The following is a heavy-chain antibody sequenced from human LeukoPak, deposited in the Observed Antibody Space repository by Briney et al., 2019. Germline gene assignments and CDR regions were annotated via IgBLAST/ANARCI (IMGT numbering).Heavy chain of an antibody. CDR3: ERVGDSSVWQYYLDY. Sequence: GGSLRLSCAASGFTFSSYSMNWVRQAPGKGLEWVSYISSGSSTIYYADSVKGRFTISRDNAKNSLYLQMNSLRAEDTAVYYCERVGDSSVWQYYLDYWGQGTLDTLSS. D-gene: IGHD6-19*01. CDR2: ISSGSSTI. CDR1: GFTFSSYS. V-gene: IGHV3-48*01. J-gene: IGHJ4*02.